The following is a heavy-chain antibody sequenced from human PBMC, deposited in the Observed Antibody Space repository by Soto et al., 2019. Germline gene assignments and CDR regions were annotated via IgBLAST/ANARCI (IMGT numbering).Heavy chain of an antibody. J-gene: IGHJ6*02. CDR3: ARVIHDYGDYGGYYYYGMDV. CDR2: IYYSGST. V-gene: IGHV4-30-4*01. Sequence: SETLSLSCPVSGVSISSGDYYWSWIRQPPGKGLEWIGYIYYSGSTYYNPSLKSRVTISVDTSKNQFSLKLSSVTAADTAVYYCARVIHDYGDYGGYYYYGMDVWGQGTTVTVSS. D-gene: IGHD4-17*01. CDR1: GVSISSGDYY.